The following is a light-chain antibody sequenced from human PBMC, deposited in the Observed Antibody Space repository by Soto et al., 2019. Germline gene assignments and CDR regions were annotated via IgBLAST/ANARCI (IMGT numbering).Light chain of an antibody. CDR2: KAS. CDR1: QSINSW. CDR3: QQYESYSLT. V-gene: IGKV1-5*03. J-gene: IGKJ4*01. Sequence: DIQMTQSPSTLSASVGDRVTITCRASQSINSWLAWYQQKPGKAPKLLIYKASSLESGVPSRFSGSGSGTEFTLTISSLQPDDFATYSCQQYESYSLTFGGGTKVESK.